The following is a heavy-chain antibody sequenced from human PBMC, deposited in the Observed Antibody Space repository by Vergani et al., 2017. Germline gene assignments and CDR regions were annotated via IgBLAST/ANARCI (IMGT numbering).Heavy chain of an antibody. V-gene: IGHV3-23*01. J-gene: IGHJ4*02. D-gene: IGHD1-26*01. CDR3: AKDRPRDWETPLFLFDY. Sequence: EVQLLESGGGLVQPGESLRLSCTVSGFTFTIYGIGWVRQAPGKGLEWVSGISVSGGSTYYTDSVMGRFIISRDISKNTLYLQMSSLRADDTAVYYCAKDRPRDWETPLFLFDYWGQGTLVAVSS. CDR2: ISVSGGST. CDR1: GFTFTIYG.